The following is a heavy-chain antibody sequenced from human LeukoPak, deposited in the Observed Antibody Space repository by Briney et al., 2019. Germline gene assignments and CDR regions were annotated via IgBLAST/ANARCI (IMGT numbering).Heavy chain of an antibody. CDR1: GFTFSSYA. CDR2: IYTGGNS. V-gene: IGHV3-53*01. CDR3: ARGGRGSAAVVAPRSFDI. D-gene: IGHD3-22*01. J-gene: IGHJ3*02. Sequence: GGSLRLSCAASGFTFSSYAMHWVRQAPGKGLEWVSVIYTGGNSYYAGSVQGRFIISGDISKNTLYLQMNSLRAEDSALYYCARGGRGSAAVVAPRSFDIWGQGTMVTVSS.